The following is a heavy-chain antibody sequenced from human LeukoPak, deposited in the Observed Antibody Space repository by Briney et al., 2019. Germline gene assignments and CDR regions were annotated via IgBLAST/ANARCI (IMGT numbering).Heavy chain of an antibody. CDR2: TSSSDAGT. J-gene: IGHJ4*02. D-gene: IGHD1-26*01. V-gene: IGHV3-23*01. Sequence: GGSLRLSCAASGFTLSTYAMSWVRQTPGKGLEWVAATSSSDAGTYHADSVRGRFTISRDNSKNTLYLQTNSLRAEDTAVYYCARDWWVGASRFDYWGQGTLVTVSS. CDR3: ARDWWVGASRFDY. CDR1: GFTLSTYA.